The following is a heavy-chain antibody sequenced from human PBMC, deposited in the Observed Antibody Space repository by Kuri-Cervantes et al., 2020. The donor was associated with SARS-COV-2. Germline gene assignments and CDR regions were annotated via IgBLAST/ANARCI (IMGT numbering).Heavy chain of an antibody. V-gene: IGHV4-34*01. J-gene: IGHJ6*03. D-gene: IGHD1-1*01. CDR2: IDHGGST. CDR3: ARVGLERLNRRIYYYYMDV. Sequence: SQTLSLTCAVYGGSFSGYYWSWIRQTPGKGLDWIGEIDHGGSTNYDPSLKSRVTISVDTSKNQFSLKLNSLTAADTAVYYCARVGLERLNRRIYYYYMDVWGKGTTVTVSS. CDR1: GGSFSGYY.